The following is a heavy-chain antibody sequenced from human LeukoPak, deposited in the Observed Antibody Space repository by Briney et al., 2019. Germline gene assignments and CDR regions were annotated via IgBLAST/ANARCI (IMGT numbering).Heavy chain of an antibody. D-gene: IGHD1-1*01. CDR1: GFPFIEYS. Sequence: GGSLRLSCTASGFPFIEYSMNWVRQVPGKGLEWISYIGIDSGNTKYADSVGGRFTISADKAKNSLYLQMNSLRVEDTAVYYCARDHNYAFDNWGQGTLVSVAS. CDR3: ARDHNYAFDN. V-gene: IGHV3-48*01. J-gene: IGHJ4*02. CDR2: IGIDSGNT.